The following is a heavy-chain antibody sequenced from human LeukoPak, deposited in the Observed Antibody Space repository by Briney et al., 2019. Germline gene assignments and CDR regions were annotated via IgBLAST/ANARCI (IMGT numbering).Heavy chain of an antibody. CDR1: GYTFTGYY. Sequence: ASVKVSCKASGYTFTGYYMHWVRQAPGQGLEWMGWINPNSGGTNYAQKFQGWVTMTRDTSISTAYMELSRLRSDDTAVYYCARGEGYGGIYGMDVWGQGTTVTVSS. D-gene: IGHD4-23*01. V-gene: IGHV1-2*04. J-gene: IGHJ6*02. CDR3: ARGEGYGGIYGMDV. CDR2: INPNSGGT.